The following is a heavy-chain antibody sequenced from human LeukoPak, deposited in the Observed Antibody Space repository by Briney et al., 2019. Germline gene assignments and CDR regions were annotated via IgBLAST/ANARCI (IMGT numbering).Heavy chain of an antibody. D-gene: IGHD1-26*01. CDR2: ISGSGGST. CDR1: GFTFSSYG. CDR3: AKDLAWSVSGSYAPIFDY. V-gene: IGHV3-23*01. J-gene: IGHJ4*02. Sequence: GGTLRLSCAASGFTFSSYGMSWVRQAPGKGLEWVSAISGSGGSTYYADSVKGRFTISRDNSKNTLYLQMNSLRAEDTAVYYCAKDLAWSVSGSYAPIFDYWGQGTLVTVSS.